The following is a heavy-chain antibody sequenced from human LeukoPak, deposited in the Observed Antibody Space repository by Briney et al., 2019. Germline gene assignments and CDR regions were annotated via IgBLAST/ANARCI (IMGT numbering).Heavy chain of an antibody. D-gene: IGHD6-19*01. V-gene: IGHV4-4*07. CDR2: IYTSGST. J-gene: IGHJ4*02. Sequence: PTETLSLTCTVSGGSISSYYWSWIRQPAGKGLEWIGRIYTSGSTNYNPSLKSRVTISVDKSKNQFSLKLSSVTAADTAVYYCARVKRSSGWVDYWSQGTLVTVSS. CDR1: GGSISSYY. CDR3: ARVKRSSGWVDY.